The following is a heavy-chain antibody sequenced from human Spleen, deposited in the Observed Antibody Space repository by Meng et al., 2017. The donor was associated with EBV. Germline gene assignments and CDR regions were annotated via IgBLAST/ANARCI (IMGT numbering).Heavy chain of an antibody. D-gene: IGHD3-16*01. J-gene: IGHJ5*02. CDR1: GGSFSGYY. Sequence: VQVPRGGAGLLKPSGTLSLTCAVYGGSFSGYYWSWIRQPPGKGLEWIGEINHSGSTNYNSSLKSRVTISVDKSKNQIFLKLRSVTAADTAVYYCAQRERWGLDPWGQGTLVTVSS. CDR3: AQRERWGLDP. CDR2: INHSGST. V-gene: IGHV4-34*02.